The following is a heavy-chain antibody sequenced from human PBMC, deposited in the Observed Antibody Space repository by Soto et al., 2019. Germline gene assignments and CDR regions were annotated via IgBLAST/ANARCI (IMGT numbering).Heavy chain of an antibody. V-gene: IGHV3-48*03. CDR1: GFTFSSYE. CDR3: AKDHEYSSSPDAFDI. D-gene: IGHD6-6*01. J-gene: IGHJ3*02. CDR2: ISSSGSTT. Sequence: GGSVRLSCAASGFTFSSYEMNWVRQAAGKGLEWGSYISSSGSTTYYADSVKGRFTISRDNSKNTLYLQMNRLRAEDTAVYYCAKDHEYSSSPDAFDIGGRGTMVTVSS.